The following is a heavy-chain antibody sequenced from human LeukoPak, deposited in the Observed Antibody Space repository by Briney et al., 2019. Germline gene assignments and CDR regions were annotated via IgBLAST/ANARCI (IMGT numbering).Heavy chain of an antibody. Sequence: SETLSLTCAVYGGSFSGHYWSWIRQPPGKGLEWIGEINHSGSTNYNPSLKSRVSISVDTSKNQFSLKVGSVTAADTAVYYCASGMIPFQEWGQGTLVIVSS. D-gene: IGHD3-22*01. CDR1: GGSFSGHY. V-gene: IGHV4-34*01. J-gene: IGHJ1*01. CDR3: ASGMIPFQE. CDR2: INHSGST.